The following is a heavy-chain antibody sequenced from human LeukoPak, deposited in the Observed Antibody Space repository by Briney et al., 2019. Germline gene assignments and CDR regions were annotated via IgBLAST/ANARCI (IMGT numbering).Heavy chain of an antibody. CDR3: ARGRYSGFDL. Sequence: PQTLSLTCAISGDSVSTNSVAWNWIRQSPSSRLERLGRTYSRSKWNNDYAVSVKSRITINPDTSKNQFSLQLNSVTPDDTALYYCARGRYSGFDLWGQGTMVTVSS. V-gene: IGHV6-1*01. D-gene: IGHD2-15*01. CDR1: GDSVSTNSVA. CDR2: TYSRSKWNN. J-gene: IGHJ3*01.